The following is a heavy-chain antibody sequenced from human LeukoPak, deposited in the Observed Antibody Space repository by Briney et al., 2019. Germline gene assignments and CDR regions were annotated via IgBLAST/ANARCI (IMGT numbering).Heavy chain of an antibody. CDR2: ISYDGSNK. J-gene: IGHJ3*02. V-gene: IGHV3-30*18. D-gene: IGHD6-19*01. CDR1: GFTFSSYG. Sequence: GGTLRLSCAASGFTFSSYGMHWVRQAPGKGLEWVAVISYDGSNKYYADSVKGRFTISRDNSKNTLYLQMNSLRAEDTAVYYCAKDGGSGGQPHNLGAFDIWGQGTMVTVSS. CDR3: AKDGGSGGQPHNLGAFDI.